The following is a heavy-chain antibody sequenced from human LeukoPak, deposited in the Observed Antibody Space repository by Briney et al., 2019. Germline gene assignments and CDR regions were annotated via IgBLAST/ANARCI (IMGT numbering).Heavy chain of an antibody. J-gene: IGHJ4*02. CDR2: IDWDDDK. CDR3: ARSVRGYSYGYVDY. V-gene: IGHV2-70*11. D-gene: IGHD5-18*01. Sequence: RSSGPALVKPTQTLTLTCTFSGFSLSTSGMCMSWIRQPPGKALEWLARIDWDDDKYYSTSLKTRLTISKDTSKNQVVLTMTNMDPVDTATYYCARSVRGYSYGYVDYWGQGTLVTVSS. CDR1: GFSLSTSGMC.